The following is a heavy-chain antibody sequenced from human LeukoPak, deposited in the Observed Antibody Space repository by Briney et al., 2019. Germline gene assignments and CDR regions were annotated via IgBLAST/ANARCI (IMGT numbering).Heavy chain of an antibody. V-gene: IGHV4-4*07. CDR3: ARDKTVTNGWFDP. J-gene: IGHJ5*02. CDR2: IYTTGRT. CDR1: GASISSYV. Sequence: SETLSLTCSVSGASISSYVWSWIRQPAGKGLEWIGRIYTTGRTNFNDSLESRATMSVDTAKNQFFLKLRSVTAADTALYFCARDKTVTNGWFDPWGRGALVTVSS. D-gene: IGHD4-17*01.